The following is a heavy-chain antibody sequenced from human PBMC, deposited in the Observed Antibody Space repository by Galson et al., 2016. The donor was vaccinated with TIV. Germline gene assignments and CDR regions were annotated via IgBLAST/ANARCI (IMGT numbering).Heavy chain of an antibody. D-gene: IGHD2-8*01. CDR1: GFTFSDYG. CDR3: ANRGLKVYVTNYYYYMDV. CDR2: VQYDGHNK. Sequence: SLRLSCAASGFTFSDYGMHWVRQAPGKGLEWVAFVQYDGHNKYYADSVKGRVTISRDNSKNTVFLQMNSLRAEDTAVYYCANRGLKVYVTNYYYYMDVWGKGTTVTVS. V-gene: IGHV3-30*02. J-gene: IGHJ6*03.